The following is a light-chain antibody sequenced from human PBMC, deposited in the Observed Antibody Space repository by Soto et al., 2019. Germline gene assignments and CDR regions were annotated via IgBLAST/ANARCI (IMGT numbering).Light chain of an antibody. J-gene: IGKJ1*01. V-gene: IGKV3-11*01. CDR2: DAS. CDR3: QQYGNSPRSIT. Sequence: IVLTQSPATLSLSPGERVTLSCRASQSVGTFLAWYQQKPGQAPRFLLYDASNRATGIPARFSGTGSGTGFTLTINRLEPEDFAVYYCQQYGNSPRSITFGQGTKVDIK. CDR1: QSVGTF.